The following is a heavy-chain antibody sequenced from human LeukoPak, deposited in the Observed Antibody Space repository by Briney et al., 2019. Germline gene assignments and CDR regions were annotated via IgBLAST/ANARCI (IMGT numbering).Heavy chain of an antibody. V-gene: IGHV4-39*07. J-gene: IGHJ4*02. Sequence: SETLSLTCTVPGGSISSSSYYWGWIRQPPGKGLEWIGSIYYSGSTNYNPSLKSRVTISVDTSKNQFSLKLSSVTAADTAVYYCARGSSSWYYFDYWGQGTLVTVSS. CDR2: IYYSGST. CDR3: ARGSSSWYYFDY. CDR1: GGSISSSSYY. D-gene: IGHD6-13*01.